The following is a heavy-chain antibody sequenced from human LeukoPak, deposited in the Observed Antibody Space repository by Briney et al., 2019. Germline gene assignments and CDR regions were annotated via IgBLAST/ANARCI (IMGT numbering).Heavy chain of an antibody. CDR3: ARGRYYYDSSGYYLGP. J-gene: IGHJ5*02. D-gene: IGHD3-22*01. CDR1: GGSISSYY. Sequence: SETLSLTCTVSGGSISSYYWSWIRQPPGKGLEWIGEINHSGSTNYNPSLKSRVTISVDTSKNQFSLKLSSVTAADTAVYYCARGRYYYDSSGYYLGPWGQGTLVTVSS. CDR2: INHSGST. V-gene: IGHV4-34*01.